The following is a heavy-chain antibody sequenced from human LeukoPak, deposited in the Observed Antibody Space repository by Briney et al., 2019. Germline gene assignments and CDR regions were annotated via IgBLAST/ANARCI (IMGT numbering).Heavy chain of an antibody. CDR2: ISSSSTI. J-gene: IGHJ4*02. D-gene: IGHD2-15*01. CDR1: GFTFSSYS. CDR3: ARLLLDY. Sequence: GGSLRLSCAASGFTFSSYSMNWVRQAPGKGLEWVSYISSSSTIYYADSVKGRFTISRDNAKNSLYLQMNSLRAEDTAVYYCARLLLDYWGQGTLVTVFS. V-gene: IGHV3-48*01.